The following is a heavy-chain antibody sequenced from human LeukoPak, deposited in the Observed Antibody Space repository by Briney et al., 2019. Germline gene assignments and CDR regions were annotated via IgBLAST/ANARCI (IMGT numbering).Heavy chain of an antibody. J-gene: IGHJ4*02. CDR2: IYHSGST. CDR3: ARYHSGYDDY. V-gene: IGHV4-30-2*01. D-gene: IGHD5-12*01. Sequence: PSETLSLTCTVSGGSISSGGYYWSWIRQPPGKGLEWIGYIYHSGSTYYNPSLKSRVTISVDRSKNQFSLKLSSVTAADTAVYYCARYHSGYDDYWGQGTLVTVSS. CDR1: GGSISSGGYY.